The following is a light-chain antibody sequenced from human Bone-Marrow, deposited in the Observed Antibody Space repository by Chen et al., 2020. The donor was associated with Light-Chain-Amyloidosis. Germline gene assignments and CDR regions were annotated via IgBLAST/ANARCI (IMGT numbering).Light chain of an antibody. CDR1: NIGSTS. V-gene: IGLV3-21*02. J-gene: IGLJ3*02. CDR3: QVWDRSSDRPV. CDR2: DDS. Sequence: SCVLTQPSSVSAAPGQTSTIACGGNNIGSTSVHWYQQTPGQAPLLVVYDDSDRPSGIPARLSGSNSGNTATLTISRVEAGDEADYYCQVWDRSSDRPVFGGGTKLTVL.